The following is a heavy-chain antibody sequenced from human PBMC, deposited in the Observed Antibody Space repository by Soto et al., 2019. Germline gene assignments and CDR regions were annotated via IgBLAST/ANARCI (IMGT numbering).Heavy chain of an antibody. CDR2: ISPSGTT. Sequence: QLQLQESGSGLVKPSRTLSLTCIVSGGSISSGDYSWNWIRQPPGKGLQWIGYISPSGTTYYNPSLKSRVTISLDRSKNHFSLTLSSVTAADTAVYNCARSTALVRQYFDSWGQGTLVTVSS. D-gene: IGHD5-18*01. CDR1: GGSISSGDYS. CDR3: ARSTALVRQYFDS. J-gene: IGHJ4*02. V-gene: IGHV4-30-2*01.